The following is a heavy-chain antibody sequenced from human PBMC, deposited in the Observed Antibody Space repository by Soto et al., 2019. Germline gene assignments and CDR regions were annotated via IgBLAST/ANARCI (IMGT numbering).Heavy chain of an antibody. CDR2: IYYSGNT. D-gene: IGHD3-10*01. CDR1: GGSVNSYY. Sequence: QVQLRESGPGLVKPSETLSLTCIVSGGSVNSYYWSWIRQPPGKGLEWIGYIYYSGNTNYNPSLKSRVPISVDTSKNQFSLKLTSVTAADTAVYYCARVGGGPPHWFDPWGQGTLVTVSS. J-gene: IGHJ5*02. V-gene: IGHV4-59*02. CDR3: ARVGGGPPHWFDP.